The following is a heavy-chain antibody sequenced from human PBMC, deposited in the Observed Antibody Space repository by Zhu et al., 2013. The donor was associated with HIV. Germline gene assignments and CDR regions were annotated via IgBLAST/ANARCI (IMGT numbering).Heavy chain of an antibody. Sequence: VQLQESGPGLVKPSETLSLTCTVSGGSMSGYYWGWIRQPPGKGLEWIGSIYHSGSTYYNPSLKSRVTISVDTSKNQFSLKLSSVTAADTAVYYCARAPRSGLDYWGQGTLVTVSS. J-gene: IGHJ4*02. CDR2: IYHSGST. D-gene: IGHD6-25*01. CDR3: ARAPRSGLDY. CDR1: GGSMSGYY. V-gene: IGHV4-38-2*02.